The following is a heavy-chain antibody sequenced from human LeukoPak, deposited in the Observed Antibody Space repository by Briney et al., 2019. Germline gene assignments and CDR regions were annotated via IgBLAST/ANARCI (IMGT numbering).Heavy chain of an antibody. D-gene: IGHD6-19*01. Sequence: PGRSLRLSCAASGFTFSSYGMHWVRQAPGKGLEWVAVISYDGSNKYYADSIKGRFTISRENSKNTLHLQMNSLRAEDTAVYYCARFHQYTSGDYWGQGTLVTVSS. CDR1: GFTFSSYG. V-gene: IGHV3-30*03. CDR3: ARFHQYTSGDY. CDR2: ISYDGSNK. J-gene: IGHJ4*02.